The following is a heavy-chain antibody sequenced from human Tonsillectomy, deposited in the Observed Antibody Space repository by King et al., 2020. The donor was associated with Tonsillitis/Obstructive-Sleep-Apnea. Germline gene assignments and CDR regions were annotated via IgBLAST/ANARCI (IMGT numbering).Heavy chain of an antibody. V-gene: IGHV7-4-1*02. Sequence: VQLVQSGSELKKPGASVKVSCKASGYTFTSYAMNWVRQAPGQGLEWMGWINTNTGKPTYAQGFTGRFVFSLDTSVSTAYLQISSLKAEDTAVYYCARDHRFDIVVVPAAMDDYWGQGTLVTVSS. J-gene: IGHJ4*02. CDR1: GYTFTSYA. CDR2: INTNTGKP. D-gene: IGHD2-2*01. CDR3: ARDHRFDIVVVPAAMDDY.